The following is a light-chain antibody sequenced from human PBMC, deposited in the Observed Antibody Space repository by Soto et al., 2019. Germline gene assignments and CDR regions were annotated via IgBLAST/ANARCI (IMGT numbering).Light chain of an antibody. Sequence: EIVLTQSPATLSLSPGERATLSCRASQSVSSYLAWYQQKPGQAPRLLIYDASNRATGIPARFSGSGSGTDFTLTISSLEPEDFAVYYCQQRSNWPPPFTFGPGTKVAIK. CDR3: QQRSNWPPPFT. J-gene: IGKJ3*01. CDR1: QSVSSY. CDR2: DAS. V-gene: IGKV3-11*01.